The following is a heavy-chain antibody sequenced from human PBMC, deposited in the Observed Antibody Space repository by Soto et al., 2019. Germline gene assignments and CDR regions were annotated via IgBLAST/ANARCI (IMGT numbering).Heavy chain of an antibody. D-gene: IGHD2-21*01. Sequence: QVQLQESGPGLVKPSQTLSLTCTVSSGSISSGDYYWSWIRQHPGRGLEWIGFIYHKGSTFYNPSLNXPXAXXLDTSKKQFSLELDSVTAADTAVYFCTRGELWWDSWGQGVLVTVSS. V-gene: IGHV4-31*01. CDR2: IYHKGST. CDR3: TRGELWWDS. CDR1: SGSISSGDYY. J-gene: IGHJ4*02.